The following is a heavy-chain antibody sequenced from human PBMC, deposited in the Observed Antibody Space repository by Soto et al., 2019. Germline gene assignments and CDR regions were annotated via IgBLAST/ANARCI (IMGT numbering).Heavy chain of an antibody. J-gene: IGHJ4*02. CDR3: AKIIPAACPGY. D-gene: IGHD6-6*01. V-gene: IGHV3-23*01. CDR1: GFTFSNYA. Sequence: EVQLLESGGGLVQPGWSLRLSCAASGFTFSNYAMNWVRRAPGKGLEWFSAIGDSGRSTYYAASVHARFTISRDNSKNTLYLQRSSLSAEYTAVYYCAKIIPAACPGYWGQGTLVPVSS. CDR2: IGDSGRST.